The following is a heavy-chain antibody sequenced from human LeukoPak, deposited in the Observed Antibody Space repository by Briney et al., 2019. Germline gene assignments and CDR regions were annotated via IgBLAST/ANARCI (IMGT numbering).Heavy chain of an antibody. J-gene: IGHJ6*03. CDR2: IKYDGSKK. Sequence: ETGGSLRLSCAASGFTFNDYGIHWVRQAPGKGLEWVAFIKYDGSKKYYADPVKGRFTISRDNAKNSLYLQMNSLRAEDTAVYYCARGEYSSSWYGTLGLYYYYYMDVWGKGTTVTISS. CDR1: GFTFNDYG. CDR3: ARGEYSSSWYGTLGLYYYYYMDV. V-gene: IGHV3-30*02. D-gene: IGHD6-13*01.